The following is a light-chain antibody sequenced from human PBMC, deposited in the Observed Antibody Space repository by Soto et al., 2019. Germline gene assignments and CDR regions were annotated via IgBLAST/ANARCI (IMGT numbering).Light chain of an antibody. J-gene: IGLJ3*02. Sequence: QTVVTQEPSFSVSPGRTVTLTCGLSSGSVSTSYYPNWYQQTPGQAPRTLIYNTNIRSSGVPXXFSGSILENKAALTITGXXADDXXXXXXXLYMGSGLWVFGGGTKLTVL. CDR2: NTN. CDR3: XLYMGSGLWV. V-gene: IGLV8-61*01. CDR1: SGSVSTSYY.